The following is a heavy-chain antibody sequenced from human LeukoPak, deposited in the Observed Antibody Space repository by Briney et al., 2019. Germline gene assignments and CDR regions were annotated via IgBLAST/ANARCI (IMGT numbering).Heavy chain of an antibody. CDR2: IYYSGST. CDR3: ARTTRYYDSSGYYLLDAFDI. J-gene: IGHJ3*02. D-gene: IGHD3-22*01. Sequence: SETLSLTCIVSGDSISSGGYYWSWIRQHPGKGLEWLGYIYYSGSTYYNPSLKSRVTISVDTSKNQFSLKLSSVTAADTAVYYCARTTRYYDSSGYYLLDAFDIWGQGTMVTVSS. CDR1: GDSISSGGYY. V-gene: IGHV4-31*03.